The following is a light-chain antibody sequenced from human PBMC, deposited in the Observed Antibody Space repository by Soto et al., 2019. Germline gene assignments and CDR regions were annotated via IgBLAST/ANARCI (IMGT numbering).Light chain of an antibody. CDR3: QQYGSSPIT. V-gene: IGKV3-20*01. CDR1: QSVSSSY. CDR2: GAT. J-gene: IGKJ5*01. Sequence: EIVLTQSPGTLSLSPGERATLSCRASQSVSSSYLVWYQQKPGQAPRLLIYGATSRATGIPDRFSGSGSGTDFTLIISRLEPEDFAVYYCQQYGSSPITFGQGTRLEIK.